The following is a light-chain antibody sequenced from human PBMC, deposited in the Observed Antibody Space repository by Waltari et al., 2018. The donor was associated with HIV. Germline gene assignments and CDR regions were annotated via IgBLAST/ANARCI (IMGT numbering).Light chain of an antibody. Sequence: QSVLTQPPSVSAAPGQTVTISCSGSSSNIGNNFVSCDQHFPGTAPKLVINDNTKRHSGIPERFSGAKSGTAATLSITGLQAGDEADYYCGTWDSGLSVVVFGGGTTLTVL. CDR2: DNT. V-gene: IGLV1-51*01. CDR3: GTWDSGLSVVV. J-gene: IGLJ2*01. CDR1: SSNIGNNF.